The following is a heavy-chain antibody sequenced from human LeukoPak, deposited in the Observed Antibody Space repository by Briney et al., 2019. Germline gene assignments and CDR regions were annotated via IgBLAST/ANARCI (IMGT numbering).Heavy chain of an antibody. J-gene: IGHJ4*02. D-gene: IGHD6-19*01. CDR3: ARAFSCGWYPYSIGGLWFDY. V-gene: IGHV4-59*01. CDR2: IYYTGST. Sequence: PSETLSLTCTVSGGSISSYYWSWIRQPPGKGLEWIGYIYYTGSTNYNPSLKSRVTISVDTSKNQFSLKLSSVTAADTAVYYCARAFSCGWYPYSIGGLWFDYWGQGTLVTVSS. CDR1: GGSISSYY.